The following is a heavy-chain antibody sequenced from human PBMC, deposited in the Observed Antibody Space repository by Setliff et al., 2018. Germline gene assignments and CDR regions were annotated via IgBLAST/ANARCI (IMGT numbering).Heavy chain of an antibody. D-gene: IGHD1-1*01. CDR1: GGSISSSSHY. CDR2: IYYTGST. Sequence: TSETLSLTCTVSGGSISSSSHYWGWIRQPPGKGLEWIGSIYYTGSTYYNPSLKSRVTMSVDTSKRQFSLKLGSATAADMAVYYCARDMGQPYYFESWGLGTLVTVS. CDR3: ARDMGQPYYFES. J-gene: IGHJ4*02. V-gene: IGHV4-39*07.